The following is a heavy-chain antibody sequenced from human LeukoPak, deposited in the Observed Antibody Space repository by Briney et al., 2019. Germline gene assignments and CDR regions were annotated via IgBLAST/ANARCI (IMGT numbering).Heavy chain of an antibody. CDR3: AITYSGNNYFDY. J-gene: IGHJ4*02. Sequence: GESLKISCMGSGSSFTTSWIGWVRQMPGKGLEWMGIIYPADSDTTYSPSFQGQVTISADKSISTAYLQWSSLRASDTAMYYCAITYSGNNYFDYWGQGTLVTVSS. V-gene: IGHV5-51*01. CDR1: GSSFTTSW. D-gene: IGHD1-26*01. CDR2: IYPADSDT.